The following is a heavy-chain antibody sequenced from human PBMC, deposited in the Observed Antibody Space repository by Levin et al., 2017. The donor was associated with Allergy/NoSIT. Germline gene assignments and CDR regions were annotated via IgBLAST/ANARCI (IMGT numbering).Heavy chain of an antibody. CDR3: VRHVDGSSWLD. CDR2: IRSKAHSYAT. Sequence: GGSQRLSCAASGFTFSGSAMHWVRQASGKGLEWIGRIRSKAHSYATAYGASMKDRFTISRDDSKNTAYLQVNSLNTEDAAVYYCVRHVDGSSWLDWGQGTLVTVSS. D-gene: IGHD6-13*01. J-gene: IGHJ4*02. V-gene: IGHV3-73*01. CDR1: GFTFSGSA.